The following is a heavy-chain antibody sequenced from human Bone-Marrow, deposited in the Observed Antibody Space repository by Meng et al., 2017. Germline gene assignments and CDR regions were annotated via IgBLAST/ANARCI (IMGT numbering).Heavy chain of an antibody. CDR1: GFTFSSYE. CDR3: ARNYDSSGYYLPYYYGMDV. Sequence: GESLKISCAASGFTFSSYEMNWVRQAPGTGLEWVSYISSSGSTIYYADSVKGRFTISRDNAKNSLYLQMNSLRAEDTAVYYCARNYDSSGYYLPYYYGMDVWGQGTTVTVSS. V-gene: IGHV3-48*03. D-gene: IGHD3-22*01. CDR2: ISSSGSTI. J-gene: IGHJ6*02.